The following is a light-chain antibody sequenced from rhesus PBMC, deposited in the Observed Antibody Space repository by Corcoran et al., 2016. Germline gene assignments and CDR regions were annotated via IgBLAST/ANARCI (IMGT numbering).Light chain of an antibody. Sequence: DIQVTQSPSSLSASVGDTVTITCQASQAISNNLAWYQQKPGNVPKLLIYAASTLQTGVTSRFSGSGSGTDFTLTISSLQPEDFASYYCQHGYGVLVSFGQGTKVEIK. V-gene: IGKV1-33*01. CDR1: QAISNN. J-gene: IGKJ2*01. CDR2: AAS. CDR3: QHGYGVLVS.